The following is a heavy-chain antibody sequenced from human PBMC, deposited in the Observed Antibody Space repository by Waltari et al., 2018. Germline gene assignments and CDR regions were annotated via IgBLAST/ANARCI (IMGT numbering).Heavy chain of an antibody. CDR2: ISGSGGST. V-gene: IGHV3-23*01. D-gene: IGHD2-21*02. Sequence: EEQLLESGGGLVQPGDSLRLSCAASGFTFSSYAMSWVRPAPGKGLEWVSAISGSGGSTYYADSVKGRFTISRDNSKNTLYLQMNSLRAEDTAVYYCAKDRRHQPLLSFDYWGQGTLVTVSS. J-gene: IGHJ4*02. CDR1: GFTFSSYA. CDR3: AKDRRHQPLLSFDY.